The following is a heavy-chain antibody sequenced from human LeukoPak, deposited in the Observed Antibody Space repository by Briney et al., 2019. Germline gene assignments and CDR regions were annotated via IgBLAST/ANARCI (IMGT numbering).Heavy chain of an antibody. Sequence: GGSLRLSCAASGFPFSSYAMSWVRQAPGKGLEWVSGVSGSGGSTYYADSVKGRFTISRDNSKNTVYLQMNSLRAKDTALYYCAKGIAAVRLSFDYWGQGTLVTVSS. V-gene: IGHV3-23*01. CDR3: AKGIAAVRLSFDY. CDR2: VSGSGGST. CDR1: GFPFSSYA. J-gene: IGHJ4*02. D-gene: IGHD6-13*01.